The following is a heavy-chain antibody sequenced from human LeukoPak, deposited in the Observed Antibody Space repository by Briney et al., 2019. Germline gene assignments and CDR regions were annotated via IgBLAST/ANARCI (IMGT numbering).Heavy chain of an antibody. CDR3: ERDPCDI. Sequence: GGSLRLSCAPSGFTFSNYVMHGVRPAPAKGREWVAFIQYDGGNTYHADFVKGRFTLSRDHSKSTLYLQMNSLRAEDTAVYYCERDPCDIWGRGTMVTVSS. V-gene: IGHV3-30*02. CDR2: IQYDGGNT. CDR1: GFTFSNYV. J-gene: IGHJ3*02.